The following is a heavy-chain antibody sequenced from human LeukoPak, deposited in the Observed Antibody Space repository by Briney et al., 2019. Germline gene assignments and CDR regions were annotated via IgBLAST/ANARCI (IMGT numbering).Heavy chain of an antibody. CDR2: IYYSGST. J-gene: IGHJ4*02. V-gene: IGHV4-39*01. D-gene: IGHD2-2*01. CDR1: GGSIGGSSYY. CDR3: ASGGRYCSSTSCCYFDY. Sequence: PSETLSLTCTVSGGSIGGSSYYWGWIRQPPGKGPEWIGSIYYSGSTYYNPSLKSRVTISVDTSKNQFSLKLSSVTAADTAVYYCASGGRYCSSTSCCYFDYWGQGTLVTVSS.